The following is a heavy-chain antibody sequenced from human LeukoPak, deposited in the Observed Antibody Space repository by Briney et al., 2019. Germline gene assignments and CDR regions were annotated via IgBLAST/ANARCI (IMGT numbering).Heavy chain of an antibody. V-gene: IGHV4-34*01. CDR3: ATKDSSNYHYGALDI. D-gene: IGHD3-22*01. CDR1: GGSFSGYY. Sequence: KPSETLSLTCAVYGGSFSGYYWSWIRQPPGKGLEWIGEINHSGSTNYNPSLNSRVTISVDTSKNQFSLKVKSVTAADTAVYYCATKDSSNYHYGALDIWGQGTRVTVSS. J-gene: IGHJ3*02. CDR2: INHSGST.